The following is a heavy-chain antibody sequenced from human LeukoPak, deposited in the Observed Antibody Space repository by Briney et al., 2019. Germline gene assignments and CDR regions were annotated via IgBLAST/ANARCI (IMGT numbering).Heavy chain of an antibody. CDR1: GYTFTGYY. V-gene: IGHV1-2*02. CDR3: AGDLSSSWYRRFDY. CDR2: INPNSGGT. Sequence: ASVKVSCKASGYTFTGYYIHWVRQAPGQGLEWMGWINPNSGGTNYAQKFQGRVTMTRDTSISTAYMELSRLRSDDTAVYYCAGDLSSSWYRRFDYWGQGTLVTVSS. J-gene: IGHJ4*02. D-gene: IGHD6-13*01.